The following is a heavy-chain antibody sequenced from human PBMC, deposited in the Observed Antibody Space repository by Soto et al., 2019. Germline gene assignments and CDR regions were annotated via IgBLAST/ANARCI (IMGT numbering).Heavy chain of an antibody. CDR2: INPSGGST. J-gene: IGHJ4*02. D-gene: IGHD2-2*01. Sequence: ASVKVSCKASGYTFTSYYMHWVRQAPGQGLEWMGIINPSGGSTSYAQKFQGRVTMTRDTSTSTVYMELSSLRSEDTAVYYCARATVKIGYCSSTSCWDYFDDWGQGTLVTVAS. CDR3: ARATVKIGYCSSTSCWDYFDD. V-gene: IGHV1-46*03. CDR1: GYTFTSYY.